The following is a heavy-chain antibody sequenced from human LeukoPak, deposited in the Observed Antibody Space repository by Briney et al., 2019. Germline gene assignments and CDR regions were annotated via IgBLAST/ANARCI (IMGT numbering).Heavy chain of an antibody. Sequence: ASVKVSCKASGYTFTGYYMHWVRQAPGQGLEWMGWINPNSGGTNYAQKFQGRVTMTRDTSISTAYMELSRLRSDDTAVYYCARDGPVDDFWSGYYTGFDYWGQGTLVTVSS. CDR3: ARDGPVDDFWSGYYTGFDY. V-gene: IGHV1-2*02. CDR2: INPNSGGT. D-gene: IGHD3-3*01. CDR1: GYTFTGYY. J-gene: IGHJ4*02.